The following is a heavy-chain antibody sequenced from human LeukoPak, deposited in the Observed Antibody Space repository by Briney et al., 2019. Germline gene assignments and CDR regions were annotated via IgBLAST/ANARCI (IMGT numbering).Heavy chain of an antibody. CDR2: ISWDGGST. CDR1: GFTFDDYA. J-gene: IGHJ4*02. CDR3: AKDSDSSGYFIGY. Sequence: QTGGSLRLSCAASGFTFDDYAMHWVRQAPGKGLEWVSLISWDGGSTYYADSVKGRFTISRDNSKNSLYLQMNSLRAEDTALYYCAKDSDSSGYFIGYWGQGTLVTVSS. D-gene: IGHD3-22*01. V-gene: IGHV3-43D*03.